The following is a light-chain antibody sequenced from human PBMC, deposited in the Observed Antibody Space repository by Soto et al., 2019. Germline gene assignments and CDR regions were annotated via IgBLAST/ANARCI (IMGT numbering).Light chain of an antibody. Sequence: ELVLTQSPGTLSLSPGERATLSCRASQSVSSSYLAWYQQKPGQAPRLLIYGASSRATGIPDRFSGSGSGTDFTLTISRLEPEDFAVYYCQQYDSSPLTFGGGTKVESK. J-gene: IGKJ4*01. V-gene: IGKV3-20*01. CDR1: QSVSSSY. CDR2: GAS. CDR3: QQYDSSPLT.